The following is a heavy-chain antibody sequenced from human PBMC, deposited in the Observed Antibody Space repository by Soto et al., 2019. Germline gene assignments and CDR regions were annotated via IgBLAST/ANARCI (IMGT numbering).Heavy chain of an antibody. D-gene: IGHD3-16*01. CDR3: ARWGTTGGLDV. Sequence: QVQLVESGGGVVQPGTSLRLSCVGSGFTFRSYVIHWVRQAPGKGLEWVALTSYDGSNNFYGDSVKGRFTISRDNSMNTAEPQMDSLRLEDTALYNAARWGTTGGLDVWGQGTLVSVSS. CDR2: TSYDGSNN. J-gene: IGHJ4*02. V-gene: IGHV3-33*05. CDR1: GFTFRSYV.